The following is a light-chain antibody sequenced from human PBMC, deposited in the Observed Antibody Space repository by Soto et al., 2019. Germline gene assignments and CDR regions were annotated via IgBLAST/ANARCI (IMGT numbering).Light chain of an antibody. CDR1: QGIKND. Sequence: AIQMTQCPSSLSASVGDRVTITCRASQGIKNDLAWYQQKPGKAPQLLIYGASSLHRGVPSRFSGRTSGVDFTLTISSLQPEDFATYYCLQDFNYPRPFGP. V-gene: IGKV1-6*01. J-gene: IGKJ3*01. CDR2: GAS. CDR3: LQDFNYPRP.